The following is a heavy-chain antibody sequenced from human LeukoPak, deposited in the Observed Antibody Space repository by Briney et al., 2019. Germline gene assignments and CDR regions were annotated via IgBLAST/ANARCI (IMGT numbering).Heavy chain of an antibody. J-gene: IGHJ3*02. CDR3: AREEERAFDI. Sequence: SETLSLTCTVSGGSISSSSYYWGWIRQSPGKGLEWIGTIYYSGTTYYNPSFTSRVTISVDTSKNQFSLKLSSVTAADAAVYYCAREEERAFDIWGQGTMVTVSS. D-gene: IGHD5-24*01. CDR1: GGSISSSSYY. CDR2: IYYSGTT. V-gene: IGHV4-39*02.